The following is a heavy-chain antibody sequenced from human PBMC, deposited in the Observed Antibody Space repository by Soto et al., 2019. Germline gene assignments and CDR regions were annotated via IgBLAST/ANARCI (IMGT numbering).Heavy chain of an antibody. Sequence: SETLSLTCSVSGGSISCHYWTWIRQSPGKGLEWIGYIFYSGSTNYNPSLKSRVTISVDTSKNQFSLKMSSVTAADTAVYYCARVGSSGWSPDYWGRGTLVTSPQ. J-gene: IGHJ4*01. CDR3: ARVGSSGWSPDY. D-gene: IGHD6-19*01. CDR1: GGSISCHY. CDR2: IFYSGST. V-gene: IGHV4-59*11.